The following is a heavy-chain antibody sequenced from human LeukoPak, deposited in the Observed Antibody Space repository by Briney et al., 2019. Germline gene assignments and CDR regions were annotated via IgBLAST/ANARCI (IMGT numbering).Heavy chain of an antibody. CDR3: ARAAPGIAAPDY. CDR1: GGSFSGYY. CDR2: INHSGST. D-gene: IGHD6-13*01. V-gene: IGHV4-34*01. Sequence: SETLSLTCSVYGGSFSGYYWSWIRQPPGKGLEWIGEINHSGSTNYNPSLKSRITISVDTSKNQFSLKLSSVTAADTAVYYCARAAPGIAAPDYWGQGTLVTVSS. J-gene: IGHJ4*02.